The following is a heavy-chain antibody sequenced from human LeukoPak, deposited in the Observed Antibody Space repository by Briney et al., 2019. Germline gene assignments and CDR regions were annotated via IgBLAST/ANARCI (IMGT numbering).Heavy chain of an antibody. Sequence: SVRVSCKASGGTFRRYAISWVRQAAGQGREWMGGIIAIFGTANYAQKFQGRVTITADKSTSTAYMQLSSLRTEDTAVYYCARDRAISSSPYYYYYYGMDVWGKGTTVTVSS. CDR2: IIAIFGTA. D-gene: IGHD6-13*01. CDR1: GGTFRRYA. CDR3: ARDRAISSSPYYYYYYGMDV. J-gene: IGHJ6*04. V-gene: IGHV1-69*06.